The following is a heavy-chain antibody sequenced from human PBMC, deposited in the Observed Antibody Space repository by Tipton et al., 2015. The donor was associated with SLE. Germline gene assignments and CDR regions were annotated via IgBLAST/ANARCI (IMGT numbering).Heavy chain of an antibody. CDR3: ARDLGDRFDF. D-gene: IGHD4-17*01. J-gene: IGHJ4*02. CDR1: GFSFISDA. Sequence: QLVQSGAEVKTPGASVTISCKTYGFSFISDAISWVRQAPGQGLEWMGCIRTYTGNSYYTESLQGRLTLTGDTYTNTAYMDLGSLGSDDTAIYYCARDLGDRFDFWGQGTRVTVSS. V-gene: IGHV1-18*01. CDR2: IRTYTGNS.